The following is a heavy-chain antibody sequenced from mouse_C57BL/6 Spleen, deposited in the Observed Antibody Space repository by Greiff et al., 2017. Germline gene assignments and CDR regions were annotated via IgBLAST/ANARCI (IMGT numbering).Heavy chain of an antibody. CDR3: AREVESYFDY. CDR2: FYPGSGNT. D-gene: IGHD1-1*01. V-gene: IGHV1-76*01. J-gene: IGHJ2*01. Sequence: QVQLQQSGAELVRPGASVKLSCKASGYTFTDYYINWVKQRPGQGLEWIGRFYPGSGNTYYNEKFKGKATLTAEKSSSTAYMQLSSLTSEDSAVYFCAREVESYFDYWGQGTTLTVSS. CDR1: GYTFTDYY.